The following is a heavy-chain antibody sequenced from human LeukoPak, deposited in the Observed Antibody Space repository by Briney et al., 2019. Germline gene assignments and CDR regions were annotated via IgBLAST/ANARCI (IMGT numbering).Heavy chain of an antibody. J-gene: IGHJ4*02. V-gene: IGHV1-69*05. D-gene: IGHD3-22*01. CDR1: GGTFSSYA. CDR2: IIPISGTA. Sequence: ASVKVSCKASGGTFSSYAINWVRQAPGQGLEWMGGIIPISGTANYAQKFQGRVTITTDESTSTAYMELSSLRSEDTAVYYCASGPLDDSSGYYYSYWGQGTLVTVSS. CDR3: ASGPLDDSSGYYYSY.